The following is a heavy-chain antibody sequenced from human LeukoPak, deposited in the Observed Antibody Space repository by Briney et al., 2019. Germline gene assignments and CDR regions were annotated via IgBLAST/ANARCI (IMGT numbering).Heavy chain of an antibody. CDR2: MYYSGNT. V-gene: IGHV4-39*01. J-gene: IGHJ4*02. CDR3: ARHAIRAY. D-gene: IGHD3-10*01. Sequence: SETLSLTCTVSGGSISSYYWSWIRQSPGKGLQWIGSMYYSGNTYYNPSLKSRATISGDTSKNQFSLKLTSVTAADTAVYYCARHAIRAYWGQGTLLTVSS. CDR1: GGSISSYY.